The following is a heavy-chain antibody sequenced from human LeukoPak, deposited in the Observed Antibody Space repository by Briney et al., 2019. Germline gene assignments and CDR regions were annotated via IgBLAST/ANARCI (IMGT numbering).Heavy chain of an antibody. Sequence: GASVKVSCTASGYTFTSYDINWVRQATGQGLEWMGWMNPNSGNTGYARKFQGRVTMTRNTSISTAYMELSSLRSEDTAVYYCGSGSCVLDDAFDIWGQGTMVTVSS. CDR2: MNPNSGNT. J-gene: IGHJ3*02. V-gene: IGHV1-8*01. CDR1: GYTFTSYD. CDR3: GSGSCVLDDAFDI. D-gene: IGHD2-15*01.